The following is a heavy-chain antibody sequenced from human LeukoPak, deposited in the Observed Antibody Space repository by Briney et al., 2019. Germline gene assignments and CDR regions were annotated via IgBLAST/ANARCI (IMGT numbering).Heavy chain of an antibody. CDR1: GFTFSSYA. CDR2: IYSGGTK. CDR3: ARRLYIVRGAFDI. Sequence: GRSLRLSCAASGFTFSSYAMHWVRQAPGKGLEWVSLIYSGGTKYYADSVKGRFTISRDNSKNTVHLQMNNLRAEDTAMYFCARRLYIVRGAFDIWGQGTMVTVSS. J-gene: IGHJ3*02. D-gene: IGHD2/OR15-2a*01. V-gene: IGHV3-53*01.